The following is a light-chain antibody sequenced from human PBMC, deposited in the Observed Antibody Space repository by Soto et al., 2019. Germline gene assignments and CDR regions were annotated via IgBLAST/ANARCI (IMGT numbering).Light chain of an antibody. Sequence: QPVLTQSPSGSTSLGASVKLTGTLSSGHSSYAIAWHQQQPEKGPRYLMKLNSDGSHSKGDGIPDRFSGSSSGAERYLTISRLQSEDEADYYCQTWGTGIVFGGGTQLTVL. CDR2: LNSDGSH. CDR1: SGHSSYA. V-gene: IGLV4-69*01. CDR3: QTWGTGIV. J-gene: IGLJ2*01.